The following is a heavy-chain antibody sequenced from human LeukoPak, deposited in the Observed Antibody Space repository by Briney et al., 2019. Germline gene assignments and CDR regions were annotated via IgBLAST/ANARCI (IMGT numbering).Heavy chain of an antibody. V-gene: IGHV3-9*01. D-gene: IGHD4-11*01. J-gene: IGHJ5*02. CDR2: ISWNSGSI. CDR3: AKDGGNAADYSNYLVNWFDP. CDR1: GFTFDDYA. Sequence: GRSLRLSCAASGFTFDDYAMHWVPQAPGKGLEWVSGISWNSGSIGYADSVKGRFTISRDNAKNSLYLQMNSLRAEDTALYYCAKDGGNAADYSNYLVNWFDPWGQGTLVTVSS.